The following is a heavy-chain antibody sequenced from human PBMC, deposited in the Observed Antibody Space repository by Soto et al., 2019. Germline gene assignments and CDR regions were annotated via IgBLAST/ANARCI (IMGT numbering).Heavy chain of an antibody. CDR2: FDPEDGGT. CDR3: AGDKMVAAAGRGLVNCHYCGMDV. J-gene: IGHJ6*02. V-gene: IGHV1-24*01. Sequence: GASVKVSCKVSGYTLTGLSMHWVRQAPGKGLEWMGGFDPEDGGTIYAQKFQGRVTMTEDTSTDTAYTELSSLRSEDTAVYYCAGDKMVAAAGRGLVNCHYCGMDVWGQGTTVTVSS. CDR1: GYTLTGLS. D-gene: IGHD6-13*01.